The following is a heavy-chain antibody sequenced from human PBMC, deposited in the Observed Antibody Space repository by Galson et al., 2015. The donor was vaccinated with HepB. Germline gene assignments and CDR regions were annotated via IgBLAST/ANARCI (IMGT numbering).Heavy chain of an antibody. CDR2: INRDGSGT. J-gene: IGHJ5*01. CDR3: ARDQEARVLAVGDTWLDS. D-gene: IGHD4/OR15-4a*01. Sequence: SLRLSCAASGFTFSSHWMHWVRQAPGQGLVWVSRINRDGSGTAYADSVKGRFTISIDNANNTVYLQMHSLRAEDTALYFCARDQEARVLAVGDTWLDSWGQGIMVTVSS. V-gene: IGHV3-74*01. CDR1: GFTFSSHW.